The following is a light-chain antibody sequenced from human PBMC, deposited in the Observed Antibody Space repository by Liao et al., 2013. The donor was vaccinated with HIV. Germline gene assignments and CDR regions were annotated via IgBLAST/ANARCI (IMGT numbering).Light chain of an antibody. CDR3: QAWDSSTYV. CDR1: KLGNKY. V-gene: IGLV3-1*01. Sequence: SYELTQPPSVSVSPGQTASITCSGDKLGNKYACWYQQKPGQSPVLVISQDNKRPSGIPERFSGSNSGNTATLTISGTQAMDEADYYCQAWDSSTYVFGTGTKLTVL. J-gene: IGLJ1*01. CDR2: QDN.